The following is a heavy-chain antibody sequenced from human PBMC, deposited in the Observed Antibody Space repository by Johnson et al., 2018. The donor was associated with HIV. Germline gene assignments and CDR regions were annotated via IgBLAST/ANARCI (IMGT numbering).Heavy chain of an antibody. J-gene: IGHJ3*02. D-gene: IGHD5-24*01. Sequence: VQLVESGGGVVQPGRSLRLSCAASGFTFSSYAMHWVRQAPGKGLEWVAVISYDGSNKYYADSVKGRFTISRDNSKNTLYLQMNSLRAEDTAVYYCAKTNGYLDAFEIWGQGTMVTVSS. CDR3: AKTNGYLDAFEI. CDR1: GFTFSSYA. V-gene: IGHV3-30*18. CDR2: ISYDGSNK.